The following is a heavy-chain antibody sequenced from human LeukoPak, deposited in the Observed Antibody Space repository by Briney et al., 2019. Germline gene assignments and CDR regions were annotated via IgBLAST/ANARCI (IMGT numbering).Heavy chain of an antibody. CDR2: ISYDGTNK. CDR3: ARDPEHYGSGSYLDY. V-gene: IGHV3-30-3*01. J-gene: IGHJ4*02. D-gene: IGHD3-10*01. CDR1: GFTFSSYA. Sequence: GGSLRLSCAASGFTFSSYAINWVRQAPGKGLEWVAVISYDGTNKNYADSVKGRFTTSRDSSKNTVYLEMNSLRGEDTAVYYCARDPEHYGSGSYLDYWGQGSLVTVSS.